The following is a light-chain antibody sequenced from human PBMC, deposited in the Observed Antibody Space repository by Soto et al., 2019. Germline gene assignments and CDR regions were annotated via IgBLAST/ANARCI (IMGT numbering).Light chain of an antibody. Sequence: SYELTQPPSVSVAPGKTARITCGGNNIGSKSVHWYQQKLGQAPVLVIYYDSDRPSGIPERFSGSNSGNTATLTISRVEAGDEADYYCQVWDSSSDHAGVVFGGGTKLTVL. CDR1: NIGSKS. CDR2: YDS. J-gene: IGLJ2*01. CDR3: QVWDSSSDHAGVV. V-gene: IGLV3-21*04.